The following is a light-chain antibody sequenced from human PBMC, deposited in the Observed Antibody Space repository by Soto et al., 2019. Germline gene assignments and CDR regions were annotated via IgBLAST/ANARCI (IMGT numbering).Light chain of an antibody. CDR2: GAS. CDR1: QSVATN. Sequence: EISLTPSPCTLSVSPGERVTLSCRASQSVATNLAWYQERPGQAPRLLXYGASKSAIGLPARFSGSGSGTEFTLTITSLQSEDFAVYYCQQYNNWPQTFGQGTKV. J-gene: IGKJ1*01. V-gene: IGKV3-15*01. CDR3: QQYNNWPQT.